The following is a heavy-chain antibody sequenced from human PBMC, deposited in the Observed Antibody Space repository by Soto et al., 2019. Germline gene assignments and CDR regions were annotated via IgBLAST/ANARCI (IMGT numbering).Heavy chain of an antibody. J-gene: IGHJ6*03. CDR2: IWYDGGNK. V-gene: IGHV3-33*01. CDR3: ARDSRITERFLEWFTISNYYMDV. D-gene: IGHD3-3*01. CDR1: GFTFSSYG. Sequence: GGSLRLSCAASGFTFSSYGMHWVRQAPGKGLEWVAVIWYDGGNKYYADSVKGRFTISRDNSKNTLYLQMNSLRAEDTAVYYCARDSRITERFLEWFTISNYYMDVWGKGTTVTVSS.